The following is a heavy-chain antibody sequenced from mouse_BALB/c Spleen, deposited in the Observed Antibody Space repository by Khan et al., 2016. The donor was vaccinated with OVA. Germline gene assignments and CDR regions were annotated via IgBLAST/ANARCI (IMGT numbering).Heavy chain of an antibody. D-gene: IGHD2-14*01. V-gene: IGHV1-4*01. CDR3: VRGGAYRRNDGWFAY. CDR1: GYTFTSYT. J-gene: IGHJ3*01. CDR2: INPSNGYT. Sequence: QMQLEESGAELARPGASVKMSCKASGYTFTSYTIHWIKKRPGQGLEWIGYINPSNGYTNYNQKFKDKATLTTDKSSTTAYLQLSSLTSDDSAVXDCVRGGAYRRNDGWFAYWGEGTLVTVSA.